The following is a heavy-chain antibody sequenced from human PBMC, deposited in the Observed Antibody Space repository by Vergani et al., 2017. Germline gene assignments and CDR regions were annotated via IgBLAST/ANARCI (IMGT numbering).Heavy chain of an antibody. V-gene: IGHV4-59*01. CDR2: IYYSGST. CDR3: ARQPIVGAAD. Sequence: QVQLQESGPGLVKPSETLSLTCTVSGGSISSYYWSLIRQPPGKGLEWIGYIYYSGSTNYNPSLKSRVTISVDTSKNQFSLKLSSVTAADTAVYYCARQPIVGAADWGQGTLVTVSS. CDR1: GGSISSYY. D-gene: IGHD1-26*01. J-gene: IGHJ4*02.